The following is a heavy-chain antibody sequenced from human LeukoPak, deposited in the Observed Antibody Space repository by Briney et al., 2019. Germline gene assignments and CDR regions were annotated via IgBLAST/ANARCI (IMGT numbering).Heavy chain of an antibody. D-gene: IGHD6-19*01. CDR1: GDSVSSGGSY. J-gene: IGHJ4*02. Sequence: PSQTLSLTCTVSGDSVSSGGSYWSWVRQPPGKGLEWIGYISYSGGTYYNPSLKSRVTISVDTSKNQFSLKLSSVTAADTAVYYCARGPGWYLDYWGQGTLVTVSS. V-gene: IGHV4-61*08. CDR3: ARGPGWYLDY. CDR2: ISYSGGT.